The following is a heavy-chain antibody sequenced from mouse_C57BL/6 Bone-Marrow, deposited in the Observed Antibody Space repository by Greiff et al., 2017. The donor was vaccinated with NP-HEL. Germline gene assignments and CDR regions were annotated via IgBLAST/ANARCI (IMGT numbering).Heavy chain of an antibody. J-gene: IGHJ3*01. CDR2: IDPANGNT. D-gene: IGHD2-5*01. Sequence: VQLQQSVAELVRPGASVKLSCTASGFNIKNTYMHWVKQRPEQVLEWIGRIDPANGNTKYAPKFQGKDTITADTSTNTAYLQLSSLTSEDTAIYYCARYYYSNYGFAYWGQGTLVTVSA. CDR1: GFNIKNTY. V-gene: IGHV14-3*01. CDR3: ARYYYSNYGFAY.